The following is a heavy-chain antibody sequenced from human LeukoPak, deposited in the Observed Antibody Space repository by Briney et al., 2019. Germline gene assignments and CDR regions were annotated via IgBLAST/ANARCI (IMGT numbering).Heavy chain of an antibody. CDR2: IYQSGSP. Sequence: PSETLSLTCAVSGGSISSGDNSWSWIRQPPGKGLEWIGYIYQSGSPYYNPSLKSRVIISVDRSKNQFSLRANSVTAADTAVYFCARTMTNTYYELPGALDIWGQGTLVTVSS. V-gene: IGHV4-30-2*01. CDR3: ARTMTNTYYELPGALDI. J-gene: IGHJ3*02. CDR1: GGSISSGDNS. D-gene: IGHD3-3*01.